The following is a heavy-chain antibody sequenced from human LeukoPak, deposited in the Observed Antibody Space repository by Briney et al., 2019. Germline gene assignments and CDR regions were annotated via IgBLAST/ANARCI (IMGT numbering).Heavy chain of an antibody. J-gene: IGHJ5*02. CDR2: IYYSGST. Sequence: SETLSLTCTVSGGSISSGGYYWSWIRQHPGKGLEWIGYIYYSGSTYYNPSLKSRVTISVDTSKNQFSLKLSSVTAADTAVYYCARDRITMIVVSPHFDPWGQGTLVTVSS. CDR3: ARDRITMIVVSPHFDP. V-gene: IGHV4-31*03. CDR1: GGSISSGGYY. D-gene: IGHD3-22*01.